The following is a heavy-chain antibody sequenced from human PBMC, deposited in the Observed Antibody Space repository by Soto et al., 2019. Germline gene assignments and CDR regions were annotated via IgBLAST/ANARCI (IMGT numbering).Heavy chain of an antibody. CDR2: ISDSGNII. J-gene: IGHJ5*02. V-gene: IGHV3-11*01. Sequence: GGSLSLSCAASGFTFSDNYITWIRQAPGRGLEWVAYISDSGNIIYYADSVQGRFTVSRDNAKNSLYLQMNSLSAEDTAVYYCARRTRGAGWFDPWGQGTLVTVSS. CDR3: ARRTRGAGWFDP. CDR1: GFTFSDNY. D-gene: IGHD6-19*01.